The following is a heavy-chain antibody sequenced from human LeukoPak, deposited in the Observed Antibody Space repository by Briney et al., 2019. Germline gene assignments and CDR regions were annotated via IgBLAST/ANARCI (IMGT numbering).Heavy chain of an antibody. Sequence: GGSLRLSCAASGFTFSSYAMSWVRQAPGKGLEWVSGISGSGGTTYYPDSVKGRFTISRDNSKNTLYLEMSSLRAEDTAMYYCAKDLMDGPFLDDYWGQGTLVTVSS. CDR3: AKDLMDGPFLDDY. V-gene: IGHV3-23*01. J-gene: IGHJ4*02. D-gene: IGHD2-2*03. CDR1: GFTFSSYA. CDR2: ISGSGGTT.